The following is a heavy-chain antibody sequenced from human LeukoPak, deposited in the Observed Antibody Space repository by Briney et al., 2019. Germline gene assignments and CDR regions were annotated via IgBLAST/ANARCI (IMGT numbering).Heavy chain of an antibody. D-gene: IGHD3-3*01. J-gene: IGHJ4*02. CDR3: ASYNTIFGVVTPED. V-gene: IGHV4-39*01. Sequence: SETLSLTCTVSGGYISNTTYYWGWIRQPPGKGLEWIGSIYYSGNTYYNPSLKSRVTISVDTSKNQFSLKLSSVTAADTAVYYCASYNTIFGVVTPEDWGQGTLVTVSS. CDR2: IYYSGNT. CDR1: GGYISNTTYY.